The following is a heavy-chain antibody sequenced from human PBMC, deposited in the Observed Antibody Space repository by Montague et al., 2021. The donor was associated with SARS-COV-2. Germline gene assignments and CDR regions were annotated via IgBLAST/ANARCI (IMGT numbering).Heavy chain of an antibody. Sequence: SETLSLTCTVYGDSVSHDFWTWIRQPPGKGLEWIGYVYYSRSSSXNPSLRCRVSIAVDTSKNQFSLRLSTVTAADTAIYYCVRDPAPSGSGTFYDYWGQGTLVAVSS. CDR3: VRDPAPSGSGTFYDY. J-gene: IGHJ4*02. V-gene: IGHV4-59*02. D-gene: IGHD1-26*01. CDR1: GDSVSHDF. CDR2: VYYSRSS.